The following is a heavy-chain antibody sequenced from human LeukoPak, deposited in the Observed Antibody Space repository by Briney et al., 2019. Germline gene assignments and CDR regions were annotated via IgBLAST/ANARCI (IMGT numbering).Heavy chain of an antibody. CDR3: AGGPQSLFDY. J-gene: IGHJ4*02. CDR1: GFPFSSYW. Sequence: GGPLTLSRAASGFPFSSYWMRWFRQAPARGLEWVAKIKQDEREKQNVASVKGRFTISRDNAKNPLYLQMNSLTAEDAGVYSCAGGPQSLFDYWGQGTLVTVSS. V-gene: IGHV3-7*01. CDR2: IKQDEREK. D-gene: IGHD4-11*01.